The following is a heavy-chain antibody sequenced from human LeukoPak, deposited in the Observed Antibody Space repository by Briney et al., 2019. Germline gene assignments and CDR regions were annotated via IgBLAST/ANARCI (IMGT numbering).Heavy chain of an antibody. CDR1: GASVSSGRYY. CDR2: IVDSEKI. Sequence: SETLSLTCTVSGASVSSGRYYWSWIRQHPGKGLEWIAYIVDSEKIYYNPSLKSRLILSLDTSENQFSLNLSSMTAADTAVYFCASGYGSGWFDAWGQGTLVAVSS. V-gene: IGHV4-31*03. J-gene: IGHJ5*02. CDR3: ASGYGSGWFDA. D-gene: IGHD5-18*01.